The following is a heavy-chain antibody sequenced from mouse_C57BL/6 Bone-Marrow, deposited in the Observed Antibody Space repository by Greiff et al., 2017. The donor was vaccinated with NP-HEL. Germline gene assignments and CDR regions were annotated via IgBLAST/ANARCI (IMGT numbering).Heavy chain of an antibody. V-gene: IGHV1-81*01. J-gene: IGHJ1*03. D-gene: IGHD1-1*01. CDR3: ALYGSSSYWYFDV. Sequence: VQLQQSGAELARPGASVKLSCKASGYTFTSYGISWVKQRTGQGLEWIGEIYPRSGNTYYNEKFKGKATLTADKSSSTAYMELRSLTSEDSAVYFCALYGSSSYWYFDVWGTGTTVTVSS. CDR1: GYTFTSYG. CDR2: IYPRSGNT.